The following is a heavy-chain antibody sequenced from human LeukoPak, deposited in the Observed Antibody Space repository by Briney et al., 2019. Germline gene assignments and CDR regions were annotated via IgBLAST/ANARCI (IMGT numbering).Heavy chain of an antibody. Sequence: GGFLRLSCAASGFTVSSNYMSWVRQAPGKGLEWVSVIYGGGATSYVDSVKGRFTISRDNSKNTLYLQMNSLRAENTAVYYCARERSLVLDYWGQGTLVTVSS. CDR1: GFTVSSNY. CDR3: ARERSLVLDY. CDR2: IYGGGAT. V-gene: IGHV3-53*05. D-gene: IGHD5/OR15-5a*01. J-gene: IGHJ4*02.